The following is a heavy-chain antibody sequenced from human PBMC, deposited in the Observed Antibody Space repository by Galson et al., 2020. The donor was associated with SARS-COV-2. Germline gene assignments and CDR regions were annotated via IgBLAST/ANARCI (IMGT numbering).Heavy chain of an antibody. CDR3: AGRVAGAGSLHI. Sequence: HTLSLTCAISGDSVSSNSAAWNWIRQSPSRGLEWLGRTYYRSQWSTDYAVSVKSRITINPDTSKNQFSLQLNSVTPEDTAIYYCAGRVAGAGSLHIWGQGTMVIVSS. V-gene: IGHV6-1*01. J-gene: IGHJ3*02. CDR1: GDSVSSNSAA. D-gene: IGHD6-13*01. CDR2: TYYRSQWST.